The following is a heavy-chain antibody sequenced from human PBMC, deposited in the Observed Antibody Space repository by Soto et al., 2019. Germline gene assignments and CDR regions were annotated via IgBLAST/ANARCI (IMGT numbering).Heavy chain of an antibody. CDR2: IYYSGST. CDR3: ARSNEGYFDY. Sequence: SETLSLTCTVSGGSISSGGYYWSWIRQHPGKGLEWIGYIYYSGSTYYNPSLKSRVTISVDTSKNQFSLKLSSVTAADTAVYYCARSNEGYFDYWGQGTLVTVSS. D-gene: IGHD2-8*01. V-gene: IGHV4-31*03. CDR1: GGSISSGGYY. J-gene: IGHJ4*02.